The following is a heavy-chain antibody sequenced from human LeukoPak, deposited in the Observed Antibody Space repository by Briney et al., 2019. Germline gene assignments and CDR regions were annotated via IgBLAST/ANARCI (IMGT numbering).Heavy chain of an antibody. J-gene: IGHJ4*02. Sequence: PGGSLRLSCAASGFTFSSYAMSWVRQAPGKGLEWVSGVSTSGGSTYYADSVKGRFTISRDNSKNTLHPQMNSLRAEDTAIYYCAKQAYDSPRTDFDYWGQGTLVTVSS. CDR3: AKQAYDSPRTDFDY. D-gene: IGHD3-9*01. CDR1: GFTFSSYA. V-gene: IGHV3-23*01. CDR2: VSTSGGST.